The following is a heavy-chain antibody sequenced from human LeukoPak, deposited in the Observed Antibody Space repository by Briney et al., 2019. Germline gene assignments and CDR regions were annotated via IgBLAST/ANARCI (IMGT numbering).Heavy chain of an antibody. CDR1: GYTFTGYY. Sequence: ASVKVSCKASGYTFTGYYMHWVRQAPGQGLEWMVRINPNSGGTNYAQKLQGRVTMNRDTSISTAYMELSRLRSDDTAVYYCARDGSLGYCSGGSCGVDYWGQGTLVTVSS. J-gene: IGHJ4*02. D-gene: IGHD2-15*01. V-gene: IGHV1-2*06. CDR2: INPNSGGT. CDR3: ARDGSLGYCSGGSCGVDY.